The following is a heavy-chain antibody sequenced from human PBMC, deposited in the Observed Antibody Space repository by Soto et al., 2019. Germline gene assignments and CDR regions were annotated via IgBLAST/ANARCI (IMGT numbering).Heavy chain of an antibody. Sequence: PSETLSLTCTVSGGSISSGGYYWSWIRQHPGKGLEWIGYIYYSGSTYYNPSLKSRVTISVDTSKNQFSLKLSSVTAADTAVYYCARDQVVPAANPDYYYYYGMDVWGQGTTVTVSS. CDR3: ARDQVVPAANPDYYYYYGMDV. CDR2: IYYSGST. V-gene: IGHV4-31*03. D-gene: IGHD2-2*01. CDR1: GGSISSGGYY. J-gene: IGHJ6*02.